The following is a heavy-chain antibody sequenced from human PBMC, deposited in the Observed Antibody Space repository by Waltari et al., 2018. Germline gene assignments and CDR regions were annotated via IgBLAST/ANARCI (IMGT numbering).Heavy chain of an antibody. J-gene: IGHJ3*01. D-gene: IGHD2-21*01. CDR2: IGVDGSPI. CDR3: ARGYWENSFDL. CDR1: GVTIRGFS. V-gene: IGHV3-48*02. Sequence: LESGGGLTEPGASLRLSCEASGVTIRGFSMDWVRQAPGKGPEWVAFIGVDGSPIYYADSVRGRFTISRDNAKNVVHLQMNTLRHEDTAVYYCARGYWENSFDLWGPGTTVTVSS.